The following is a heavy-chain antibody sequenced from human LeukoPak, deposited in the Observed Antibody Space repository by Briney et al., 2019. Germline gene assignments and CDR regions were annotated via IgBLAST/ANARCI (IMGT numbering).Heavy chain of an antibody. J-gene: IGHJ4*02. CDR1: GFTFSSYG. CDR3: ARGIAVAGSPYFDY. D-gene: IGHD6-19*01. Sequence: GGTLRLSCAASGFTFSSYGMSWVRQAPGKGLEWVSAISGSGGSTYYADSVKGRFTISRDNSKNTLYLQMNSLRAEDTAVYYCARGIAVAGSPYFDYWGQGTLVTVSS. CDR2: ISGSGGST. V-gene: IGHV3-23*01.